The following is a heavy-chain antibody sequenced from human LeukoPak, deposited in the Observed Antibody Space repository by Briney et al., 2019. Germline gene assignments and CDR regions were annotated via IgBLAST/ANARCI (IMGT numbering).Heavy chain of an antibody. J-gene: IGHJ6*03. CDR2: IYTSGST. Sequence: SQTLSLTCTVSGGSISSGSYYWSWIRQPAGKGLEWVGRIYTSGSTNYNPSLKSRVTISVDTSKNQFSLKLSSVTAADTAVYYCAREREELELRPPYYYYYMDVWGKGTTVTVSS. CDR3: AREREELELRPPYYYYYMDV. CDR1: GGSISSGSYY. V-gene: IGHV4-61*02. D-gene: IGHD1-7*01.